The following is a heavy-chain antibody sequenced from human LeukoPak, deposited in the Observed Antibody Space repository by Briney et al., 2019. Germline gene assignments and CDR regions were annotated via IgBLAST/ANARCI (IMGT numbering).Heavy chain of an antibody. CDR3: AKSRTGVYYFDY. J-gene: IGHJ4*02. Sequence: GGSLRLSCAASGFTFSSYAMHWVRQAPGKGLEWVAVISYDGSNKYYADSVKGRFTISRDNSKNTLYLQMNSLRAEDTAVYYCAKSRTGVYYFDYWGQRTLVTVSS. V-gene: IGHV3-30-3*02. D-gene: IGHD3-10*01. CDR2: ISYDGSNK. CDR1: GFTFSSYA.